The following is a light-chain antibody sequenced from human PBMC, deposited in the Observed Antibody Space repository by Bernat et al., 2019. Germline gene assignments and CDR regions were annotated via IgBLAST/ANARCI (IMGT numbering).Light chain of an antibody. CDR3: SSYAGSNNFEV. V-gene: IGLV2-8*01. J-gene: IGLJ1*01. CDR2: EFS. CDR1: TSDFVGYNY. Sequence: QSALTQPPSASGSPGQSVTISVTGTTSDFVGYNYFSCYQQHPAKAPKLMIYEFSKRPSGVPDRFSGSKSGNTASLTVSGLQAEDEADYYCSSYAGSNNFEVFGTGTKVTVL.